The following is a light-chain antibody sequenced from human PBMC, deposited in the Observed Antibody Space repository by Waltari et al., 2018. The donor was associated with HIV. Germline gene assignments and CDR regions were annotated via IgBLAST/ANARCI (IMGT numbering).Light chain of an antibody. CDR2: RNN. CDR1: SSNIGNNS. V-gene: IGLV1-47*01. Sequence: QSVLTQPPSASGTPGQRVTISCSGSSSNIGNNSVYWYQQIPGTAPKLLIFRNNQRPSGVPDRFSGSKSGTSASLAISGLRSDDEADYHCATWDDRLSSRVFGGGTKLTVL. CDR3: ATWDDRLSSRV. J-gene: IGLJ2*01.